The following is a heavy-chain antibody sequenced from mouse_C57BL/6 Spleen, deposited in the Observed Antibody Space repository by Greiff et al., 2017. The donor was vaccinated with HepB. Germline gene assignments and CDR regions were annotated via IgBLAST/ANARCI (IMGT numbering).Heavy chain of an antibody. J-gene: IGHJ4*01. Sequence: EVKLMESGPGLVKPSQSLSLTCSVSGYSITSGYYWNWIRQFPGNKREWIGYISYDGSNNYNPSLKNRISITRDTSKNQFFLQLNSVTTEDTATYYCARDRTGAMDYWGQGTSVTVSS. V-gene: IGHV3-6*01. D-gene: IGHD1-1*01. CDR2: ISYDGSN. CDR3: ARDRTGAMDY. CDR1: GYSITSGYY.